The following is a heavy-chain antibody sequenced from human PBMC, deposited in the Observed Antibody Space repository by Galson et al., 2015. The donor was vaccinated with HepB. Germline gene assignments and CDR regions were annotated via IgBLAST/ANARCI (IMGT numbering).Heavy chain of an antibody. CDR2: ISTTGTTV. V-gene: IGHV3-48*03. CDR1: GVTFSNYR. J-gene: IGHJ4*02. Sequence: SLRLSCAASGVTFSNYRMSWVRQAPGKGLEWVSYISTTGTTVHYADSVNGRTTISRDNAENSLYLQMDSLRAEDTAFYYCARAKSSSETGGYPVFDYWGQGTLVTVSS. D-gene: IGHD2-8*02. CDR3: ARAKSSSETGGYPVFDY.